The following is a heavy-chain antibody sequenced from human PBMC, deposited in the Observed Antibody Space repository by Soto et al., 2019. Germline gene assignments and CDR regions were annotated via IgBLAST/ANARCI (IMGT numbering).Heavy chain of an antibody. V-gene: IGHV4-4*07. CDR1: GDSISSYY. D-gene: IGHD2-8*01. CDR2: IYPSGST. CDR3: ARDVHGRTNTV. J-gene: IGHJ6*02. Sequence: SETLSLTCTVSGDSISSYYWSWMRQPAGKGLEWIGRIYPSGSTNYNPSLKSRVTMSLDTSKNQFSLKLSSVTAADTAVYYRARDVHGRTNTVWGQGTTVTVSS.